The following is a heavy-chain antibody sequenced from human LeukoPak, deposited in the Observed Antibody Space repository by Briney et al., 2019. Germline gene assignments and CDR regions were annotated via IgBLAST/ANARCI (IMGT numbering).Heavy chain of an antibody. V-gene: IGHV3-11*04. Sequence: GGSLRLSCAASGFTFSDYYMSWIRQAPGKGLEWISFINSYSNTIYYADSVKGRFTISRDNAKNSLYLQMISLRPEDTAVYYCAKDHSHFDSNGHRYFDYWGQGTLVTVSS. CDR1: GFTFSDYY. D-gene: IGHD3-22*01. CDR3: AKDHSHFDSNGHRYFDY. CDR2: INSYSNTI. J-gene: IGHJ4*02.